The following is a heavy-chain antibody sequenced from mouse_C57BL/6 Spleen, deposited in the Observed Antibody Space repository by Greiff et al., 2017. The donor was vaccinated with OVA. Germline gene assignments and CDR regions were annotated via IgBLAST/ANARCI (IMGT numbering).Heavy chain of an antibody. CDR1: GYTFTDYY. D-gene: IGHD1-1*01. V-gene: IGHV1-26*01. J-gene: IGHJ2*01. CDR2: INPNNGGT. CDR3: ARSYYGSSSFDY. Sequence: EVQLQQSGPELVKPGASVKISCKASGYTFTDYYMNWVKQSHGKSLEWIGDINPNNGGTSYNQKFKGKATLTVDKSSSTAYMELRSLTSEDSAVYYCARSYYGSSSFDYWGQGTTLTVSS.